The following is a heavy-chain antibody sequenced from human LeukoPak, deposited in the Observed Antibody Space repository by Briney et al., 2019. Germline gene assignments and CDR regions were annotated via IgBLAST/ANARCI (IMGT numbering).Heavy chain of an antibody. CDR2: IYYSGST. Sequence: SETLSLTCTVSGGSISSYYWSWIRQPPGEGLEWIGYIYYSGSTNYNPSPKSRVTISVDTSKNQFSLKLSSVTAADTAVYYCARAHGGWYGYNRFDPWGEGTLVTVSS. D-gene: IGHD6-19*01. CDR3: ARAHGGWYGYNRFDP. J-gene: IGHJ5*02. CDR1: GGSISSYY. V-gene: IGHV4-59*01.